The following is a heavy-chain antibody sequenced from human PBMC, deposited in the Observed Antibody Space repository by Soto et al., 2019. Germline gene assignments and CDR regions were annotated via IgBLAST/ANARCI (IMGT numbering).Heavy chain of an antibody. Sequence: LSLTCAVSFYSISIGYYLGWIRQPPGKGLEWIGSIYHSGSTYYNPSLKSRVTISVDTSKNQFSLKLSSVTAADTAVYYCARCYYYDSSGYWFYYYYGMDVWGQGTTVTVSS. J-gene: IGHJ6*02. D-gene: IGHD3-22*01. CDR3: ARCYYYDSSGYWFYYYYGMDV. CDR2: IYHSGST. V-gene: IGHV4-38-2*01. CDR1: FYSISIGYY.